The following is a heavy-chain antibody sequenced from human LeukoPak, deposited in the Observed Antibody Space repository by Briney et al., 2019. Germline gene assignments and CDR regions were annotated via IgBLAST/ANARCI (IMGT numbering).Heavy chain of an antibody. CDR2: IASDGSST. CDR3: ARDPGIAAGY. D-gene: IGHD6-13*01. V-gene: IGHV3-74*01. CDR1: GFTFSSYW. Sequence: GGSLRLSCAASGFTFSSYWMNWVRQAPGKGLVWVSRIASDGSSTTYADSVKGRFTISRDNAKNSLYLQMNSLRAEDTAVYYCARDPGIAAGYWGQGTLVTVSS. J-gene: IGHJ4*02.